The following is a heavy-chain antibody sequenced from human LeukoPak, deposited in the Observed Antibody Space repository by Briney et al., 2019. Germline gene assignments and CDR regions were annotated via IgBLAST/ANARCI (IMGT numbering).Heavy chain of an antibody. CDR3: AKVDYYDSSGYCFDY. J-gene: IGHJ4*02. V-gene: IGHV3-30*02. CDR1: GYTFTSYG. CDR2: IRYDGSNK. Sequence: SCKASGYTFTSYGMHWVRQAPGKGLEWVAFIRYDGSNKYYADSVKGRFTISRDNSKNTLYLQMNSLRAEDTAVYYCAKVDYYDSSGYCFDYWGQGTLVTVSS. D-gene: IGHD3-22*01.